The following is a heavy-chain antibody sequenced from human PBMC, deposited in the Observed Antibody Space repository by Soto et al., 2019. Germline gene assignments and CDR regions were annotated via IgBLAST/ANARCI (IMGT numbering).Heavy chain of an antibody. V-gene: IGHV4-38-2*01. D-gene: IGHD3-16*01. J-gene: IGHJ4*02. CDR2: ISYSAKT. Sequence: SETLSLTCGVSGYSITSGFYWGWVRQSPGKGLEWIGTISYSAKTFYNPSLASRFSMAVDSSKNQFSLRLTSVTAADTALYYCTRGAGAPWVRFDSWGRGILVNVS. CDR1: GYSITSGFY. CDR3: TRGAGAPWVRFDS.